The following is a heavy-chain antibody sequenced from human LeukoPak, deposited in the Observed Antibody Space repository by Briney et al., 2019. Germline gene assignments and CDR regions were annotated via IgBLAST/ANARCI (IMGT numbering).Heavy chain of an antibody. CDR1: GFTFSSYW. J-gene: IGHJ6*02. CDR3: ARDNPIQLWPNYYYYYGMDV. D-gene: IGHD5-18*01. CDR2: INSDGSST. V-gene: IGHV3-74*01. Sequence: SGGSLRLSCAASGFTFSSYWMHWVRQAPGKGLVWVSRINSDGSSTSYADSVKGRFTISRDNAKNTLYLQMNCLRAEDTAVYYCARDNPIQLWPNYYYYYGMDVWGQGTTVTVSS.